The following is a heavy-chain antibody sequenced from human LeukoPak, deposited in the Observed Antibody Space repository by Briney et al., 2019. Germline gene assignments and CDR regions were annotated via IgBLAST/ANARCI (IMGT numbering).Heavy chain of an antibody. CDR1: GYRFTSYW. CDR3: ARPGGYSYGSQYYFDY. D-gene: IGHD5-18*01. V-gene: IGHV5-51*01. Sequence: GESLKISCKGSGYRFTSYWIGWVRQMPGKGLEWMGIIYPSDSDTRYSPSFQGQVSISADKSISAAYLQWSSLKASDTAMYYCARPGGYSYGSQYYFDYWGQGTLVTVSS. J-gene: IGHJ4*02. CDR2: IYPSDSDT.